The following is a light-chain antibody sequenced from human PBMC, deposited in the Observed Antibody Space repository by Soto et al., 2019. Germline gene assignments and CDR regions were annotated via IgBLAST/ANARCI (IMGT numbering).Light chain of an antibody. V-gene: IGKV3-20*01. Sequence: EIVLTQSPGTLSLSPGERTTLSCRASQSVSSSYLAWYQQKPGQAPRLLIYGASSRATGIPDRFSGSGSGTDFTLTISRLEPELFAVYYCQQYGSSRAYTFGPGTMLEIK. CDR2: GAS. J-gene: IGKJ2*01. CDR1: QSVSSSY. CDR3: QQYGSSRAYT.